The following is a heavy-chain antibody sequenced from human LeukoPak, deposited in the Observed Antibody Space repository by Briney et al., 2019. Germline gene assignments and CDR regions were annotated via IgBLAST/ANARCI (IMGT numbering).Heavy chain of an antibody. CDR3: ARDHPTDGHFQH. CDR2: VKQDGSEK. CDR1: GFTFSSYW. J-gene: IGHJ1*01. V-gene: IGHV3-7*01. Sequence: GGSLRLSCAGSGFTFSSYWMTWVRQAPGKGLEWVANVKQDGSEKHYVDSVEGRFTISRDNAKNSLYLQMNSLRAEDTAVYYCARDHPTDGHFQHWGQGTLVTVSS. D-gene: IGHD4-17*01.